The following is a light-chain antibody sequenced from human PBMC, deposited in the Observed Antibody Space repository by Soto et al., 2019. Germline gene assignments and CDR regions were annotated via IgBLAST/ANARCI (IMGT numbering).Light chain of an antibody. CDR2: AAL. Sequence: DIQMTQSPSSLSASVGDRVTITCGSSQSISSFVNWYQQKPGKAPNLLIYAALSLQSGVPSRFSGGGSGTDFTLTISSLQPEDFATYYCQQSYSTPPITFGQGTRLEIK. CDR3: QQSYSTPPIT. CDR1: QSISSF. J-gene: IGKJ5*01. V-gene: IGKV1-39*01.